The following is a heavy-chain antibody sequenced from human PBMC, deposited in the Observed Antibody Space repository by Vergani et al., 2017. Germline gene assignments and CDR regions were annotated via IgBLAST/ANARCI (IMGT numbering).Heavy chain of an antibody. V-gene: IGHV4-61*02. CDR1: GGSINSHNYY. Sequence: QVQLQESGPGLVKPSQTLSLTCTVSGGSINSHNYYWSWIRQPAGKELEWIGRIHTSGSTNYNPSLKSRVTMSEDTSKNHFSLKLTSVTAADTALYHCARHGGSGNYYHLFDSWGQGTLVIVSA. CDR2: IHTSGST. J-gene: IGHJ4*02. CDR3: ARHGGSGNYYHLFDS. D-gene: IGHD3-3*01.